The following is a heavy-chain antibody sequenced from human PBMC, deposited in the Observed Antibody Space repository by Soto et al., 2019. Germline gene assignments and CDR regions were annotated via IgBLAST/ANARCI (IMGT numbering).Heavy chain of an antibody. CDR1: GFTFSYYW. CDR3: ARSTHSSADY. V-gene: IGHV3-7*05. D-gene: IGHD3-22*01. Sequence: EVQLVESGGGLVQPGGSLRLSCAASGFTFSYYWVSWVRQAPGKGLEWVAHINPEGSHMFYVYSVKGRFTVSRDNAKNSLFLEKNSLRAEETATYYCARSTHSSADYWGRGTLVAVSS. CDR2: INPEGSHM. J-gene: IGHJ4*02.